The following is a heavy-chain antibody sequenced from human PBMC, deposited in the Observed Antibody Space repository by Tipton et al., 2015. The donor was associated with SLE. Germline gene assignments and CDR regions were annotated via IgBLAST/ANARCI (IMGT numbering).Heavy chain of an antibody. V-gene: IGHV4-61*02. CDR2: IHTSGST. J-gene: IGHJ4*02. CDR1: GGYISSGSYY. CDR3: ARHFHDGTHSVYFDY. D-gene: IGHD3-3*02. Sequence: TLSLTCTVSGGYISSGSYYWSWIRQPAGKGLEWIGRIHTSGSTNYSPSLNSRVTISVDTSKNPFSLKLSSVTAADTAMYYCARHFHDGTHSVYFDYWGQGTLVTVSS.